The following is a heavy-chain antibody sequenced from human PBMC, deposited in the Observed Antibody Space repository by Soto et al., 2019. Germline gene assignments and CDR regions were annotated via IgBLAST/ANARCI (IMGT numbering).Heavy chain of an antibody. J-gene: IGHJ5*02. CDR3: VVSDYDFWSGVEPHLYSGGLDP. CDR2: ISSNGGSL. CDR1: GFSFSTSA. D-gene: IGHD3-3*01. Sequence: HPGGSLRLSCSVSGFSFSTSAMYWVRQAAGKGLEYVSSISSNGGSLHYTDSVKGRFTISRDNSKNTLYLQMSSLRAEDTAVYYCVVSDYDFWSGVEPHLYSGGLDPWGQGTLVTVSS. V-gene: IGHV3-64D*06.